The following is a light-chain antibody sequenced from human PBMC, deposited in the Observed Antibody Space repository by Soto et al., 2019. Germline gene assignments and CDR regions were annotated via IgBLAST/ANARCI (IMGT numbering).Light chain of an antibody. Sequence: EIVLTQSPATLSLSPGERATLSCRASQSVSSYLAWYQQKPGQAPRLLIYDASNRATGIPARFSGSGSGTGFTLAISSLDVEDFAVYYCQQRIGFGQGTKVEIK. J-gene: IGKJ1*01. CDR1: QSVSSY. CDR2: DAS. V-gene: IGKV3-11*01. CDR3: QQRIG.